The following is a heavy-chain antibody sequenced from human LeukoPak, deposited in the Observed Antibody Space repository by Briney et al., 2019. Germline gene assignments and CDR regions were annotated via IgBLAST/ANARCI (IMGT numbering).Heavy chain of an antibody. Sequence: GGSLRLSCSASGFTFSSYAMHWVRQAPGKGLEYVSAISSNGGSTYYADSVKGRFTISRDNSKNTVYLQMNSLRAEDTAVYYCARESSGWLQLFDYWGQGTLVTVSS. V-gene: IGHV3-64*04. CDR2: ISSNGGST. D-gene: IGHD5-24*01. CDR3: ARESSGWLQLFDY. J-gene: IGHJ4*02. CDR1: GFTFSSYA.